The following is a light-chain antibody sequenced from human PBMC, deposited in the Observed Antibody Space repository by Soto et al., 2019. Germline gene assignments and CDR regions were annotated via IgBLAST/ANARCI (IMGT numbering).Light chain of an antibody. CDR2: DDG. Sequence: SYELTQAPSVSVAPGQTARITCGGNNIAIKSVHWYQQKPGQAPVLVVYDDGDRPSGIPERFSGSSSRNTATLTITRVEAGDEADYHCQVWDSSSGHRVVFGGGTKVTVL. CDR3: QVWDSSSGHRVV. J-gene: IGLJ2*01. V-gene: IGLV3-21*02. CDR1: NIAIKS.